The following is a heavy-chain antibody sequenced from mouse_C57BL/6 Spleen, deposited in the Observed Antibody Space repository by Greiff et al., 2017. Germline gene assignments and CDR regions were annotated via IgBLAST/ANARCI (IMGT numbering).Heavy chain of an antibody. D-gene: IGHD1-1*01. Sequence: VQLQQPGAELVKPGASVKLSCKASGYTITSYWMHWVKQRPGRGLEWIGRIDPNSGGTKYNEKFKSKATLTVDQSSSTAYLQLGSLTSEDSAVYFCARYSITTVVGAMDDWGQGTSVTVSS. CDR1: GYTITSYW. CDR3: ARYSITTVVGAMDD. V-gene: IGHV1-62-3*01. CDR2: IDPNSGGT. J-gene: IGHJ4*01.